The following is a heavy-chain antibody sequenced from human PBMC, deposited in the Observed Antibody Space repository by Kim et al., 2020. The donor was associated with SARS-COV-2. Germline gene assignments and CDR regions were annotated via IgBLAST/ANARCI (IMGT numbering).Heavy chain of an antibody. J-gene: IGHJ6*02. V-gene: IGHV3-30*18. CDR1: GFTFSSYG. D-gene: IGHD5-12*01. CDR3: AKTYSGYDYYYYGMDV. CDR2: ISYDGSNK. Sequence: GGSLRLSCAASGFTFSSYGMHWVRQAPGKGLEWVAVISYDGSNKYYADSVKGRFTISRDNSKNTLYLQMNSLRAEDTAVYYCAKTYSGYDYYYYGMDVWGQGTTVTVSS.